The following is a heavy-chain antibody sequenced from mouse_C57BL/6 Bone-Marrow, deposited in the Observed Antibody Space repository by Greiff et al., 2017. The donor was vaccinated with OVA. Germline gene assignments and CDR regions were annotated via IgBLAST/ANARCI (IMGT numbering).Heavy chain of an antibody. CDR2: ILPGSGGT. CDR3: AKWEPGGSHAMDY. CDR1: GYTFTGYW. V-gene: IGHV1-9*01. J-gene: IGHJ4*01. Sequence: VQLQQSGAELMKPGASVKLSCKATGYTFTGYWIEWVKQRPGHGLEWIGEILPGSGGTNYNEKFKGKATFTADTSSNTAYMQLSSLTTEDSAIYSCAKWEPGGSHAMDYWGQGTSVTVSS. D-gene: IGHD1-1*02.